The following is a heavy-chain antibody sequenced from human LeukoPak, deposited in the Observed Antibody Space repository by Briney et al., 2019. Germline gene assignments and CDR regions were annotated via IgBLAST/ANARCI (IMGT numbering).Heavy chain of an antibody. V-gene: IGHV3-48*02. CDR3: APNFWSGYVTDY. D-gene: IGHD3-3*01. CDR2: ISSSGNMI. J-gene: IGHJ4*02. Sequence: GGSLRLSCAASGFTFSSYVMHWVRQAPGKGLEWVSYISSSGNMIYYADSVMGRFTISRDNAKNSLYLQMNSLRDDDTAVYYCAPNFWSGYVTDYWGQGTLVTVSS. CDR1: GFTFSSYV.